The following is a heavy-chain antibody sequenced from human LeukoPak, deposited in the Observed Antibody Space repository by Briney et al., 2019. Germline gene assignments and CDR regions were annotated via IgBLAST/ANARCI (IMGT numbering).Heavy chain of an antibody. V-gene: IGHV3-21*01. CDR1: GFTFSSYS. D-gene: IGHD1-26*01. Sequence: GGSLRLSCAASGFTFSSYSMNWVRQAPGKGLEWVSSISSSSSYIYYADSVKGRFTISRDNAKNSLYLQMNSLRAEDTAVYYCARDPEGGSYYPDYWGQGTLVTDSS. J-gene: IGHJ4*02. CDR2: ISSSSSYI. CDR3: ARDPEGGSYYPDY.